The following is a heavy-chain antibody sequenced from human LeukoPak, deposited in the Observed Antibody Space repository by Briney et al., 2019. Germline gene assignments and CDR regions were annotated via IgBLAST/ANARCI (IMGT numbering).Heavy chain of an antibody. V-gene: IGHV4-4*09. CDR3: ANYIGNFHYSRAV. CDR1: GGSFDSKY. CDR2: IYTSGST. J-gene: IGHJ6*03. D-gene: IGHD1-7*01. Sequence: PSETLSLTCSVSGGSFDSKYWSWIRQPPGKGLEWIGYIYTSGSTNFNPSLRSRVAMSIDTSKNQFSLKVYSVTAADTAVYYCANYIGNFHYSRAVWGKGTTVIVPS.